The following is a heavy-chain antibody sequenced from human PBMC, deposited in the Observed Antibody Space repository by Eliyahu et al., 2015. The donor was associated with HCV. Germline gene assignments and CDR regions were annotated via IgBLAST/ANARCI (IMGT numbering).Heavy chain of an antibody. V-gene: IGHV3-33*01. CDR3: ARGYCSGGNCFSYFDY. J-gene: IGHJ4*02. CDR2: IWPDGSNK. Sequence: QVQLVESGGGVVQPGRSLRLSCAASGFTFRSYGMHWVRQAPGKGLEWVAVIWPDGSNKYFADSVRGRFTISRDNSKNTLYLQINSLRAEDTALYYCARGYCSGGNCFSYFDYWGQGILVTVSS. CDR1: GFTFRSYG. D-gene: IGHD2-15*01.